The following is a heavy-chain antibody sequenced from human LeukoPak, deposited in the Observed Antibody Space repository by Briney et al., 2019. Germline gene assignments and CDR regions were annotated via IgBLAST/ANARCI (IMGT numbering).Heavy chain of an antibody. CDR3: ARVTYDLWSGYSRGWFDP. D-gene: IGHD3-3*01. V-gene: IGHV3-7*01. Sequence: PGGSLRLSCAASGFTFSSYWMSWVRQAPGKGLEWVANIKQDGSEKYYVDSVKGRFTISTDNAKNSLYLQMNSLRVEDTAVYYCARVTYDLWSGYSRGWFDPWGQGTLVTVSS. CDR2: IKQDGSEK. J-gene: IGHJ5*02. CDR1: GFTFSSYW.